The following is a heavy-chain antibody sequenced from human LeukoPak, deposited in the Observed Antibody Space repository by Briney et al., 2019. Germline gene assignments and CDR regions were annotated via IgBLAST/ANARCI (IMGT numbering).Heavy chain of an antibody. J-gene: IGHJ4*02. CDR2: IYYSGST. CDR3: ARGILPAPGPYSSSWYGEDPFDY. D-gene: IGHD6-13*01. Sequence: SETLSLTCTVSGGSISSYYWSWIRQPPGKGLEWIGYIYYSGSTNYNPSLKSRVTISVDTSKNQFSLKLSSVTAADTAVYYCARGILPAPGPYSSSWYGEDPFDYWGQGTLVTVSS. CDR1: GGSISSYY. V-gene: IGHV4-59*08.